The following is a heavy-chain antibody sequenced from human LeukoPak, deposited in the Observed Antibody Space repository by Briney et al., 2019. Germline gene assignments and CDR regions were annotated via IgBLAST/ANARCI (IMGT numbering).Heavy chain of an antibody. V-gene: IGHV4-34*01. Sequence: SETLSLTCAVYGGSFSGYYWSWIRQPPGKGLEWIGEINHSGSTNYNPSLKSRVTISVDTSKNQFSLKLSSVTAADTAVYYCAREAGGYWFDPWAREPWSPSPQ. J-gene: IGHJ5*02. CDR2: INHSGST. D-gene: IGHD3-16*01. CDR1: GGSFSGYY. CDR3: AREAGGYWFDP.